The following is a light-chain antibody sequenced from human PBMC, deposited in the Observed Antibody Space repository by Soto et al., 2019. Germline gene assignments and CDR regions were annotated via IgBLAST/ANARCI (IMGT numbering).Light chain of an antibody. CDR2: DVN. Sequence: QSALTQPASVSGSPGQSITISCTGTSSDVGGYNYVSWFQQYPGKAPKLTIYDVNNRPSGVSSRFSGSKSGNTASLTISGLQAEDEADYYCSSYTSMSTVVFGGGTKVTVL. V-gene: IGLV2-14*01. CDR1: SSDVGGYNY. J-gene: IGLJ2*01. CDR3: SSYTSMSTVV.